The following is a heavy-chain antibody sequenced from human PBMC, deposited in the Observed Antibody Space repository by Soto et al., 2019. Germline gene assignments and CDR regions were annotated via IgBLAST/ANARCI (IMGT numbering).Heavy chain of an antibody. V-gene: IGHV1-2*04. D-gene: IGHD3-10*01. CDR2: INPNRGGT. Sequence: ASLKVSCKASGYTFTGYYMHWVRHAPGQGLEWMGWINPNRGGTNYAQKIQGWVTMTRDTSISTAYMELSRLRSDDTAVYYCARGRGGYKIWSGDNDAFDIWGQGTIVTVSS. CDR1: GYTFTGYY. J-gene: IGHJ3*02. CDR3: ARGRGGYKIWSGDNDAFDI.